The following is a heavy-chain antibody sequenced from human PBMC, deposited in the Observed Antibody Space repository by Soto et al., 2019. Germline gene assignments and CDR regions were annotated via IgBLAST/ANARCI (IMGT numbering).Heavy chain of an antibody. CDR1: GFLFDDYA. Sequence: GGSLRLSCASSGFLFDDYAMHWVRQVPGKGLEWVSGITWNSGKVVYADSVKGRFTMSRDNAKKSLYLQMNSLRSDDTAAYYCVKDFPCSRDTCFPSYSVYGMDVWGQGATVTVSS. D-gene: IGHD2-15*01. CDR2: ITWNSGKV. V-gene: IGHV3-9*01. CDR3: VKDFPCSRDTCFPSYSVYGMDV. J-gene: IGHJ6*02.